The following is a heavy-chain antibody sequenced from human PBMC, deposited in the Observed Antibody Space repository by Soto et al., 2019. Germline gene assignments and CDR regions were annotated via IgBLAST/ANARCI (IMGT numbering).Heavy chain of an antibody. CDR3: AKDQNVPDYYDSSGYYYSLDY. Sequence: GGSLRLSCAASGFTFSSYGMHWVRQAPGKGLEWVAVISYDGSNKYYADSVKGRFTISRDNSKNTLYLQMNSLRAEDTAVYYCAKDQNVPDYYDSSGYYYSLDYWGQGTPVTVSS. D-gene: IGHD3-22*01. CDR2: ISYDGSNK. V-gene: IGHV3-30*18. J-gene: IGHJ4*02. CDR1: GFTFSSYG.